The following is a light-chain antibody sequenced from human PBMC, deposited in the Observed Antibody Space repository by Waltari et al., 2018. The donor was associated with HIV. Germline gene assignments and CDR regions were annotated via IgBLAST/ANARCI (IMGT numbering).Light chain of an antibody. CDR3: QQYGSSLPDT. V-gene: IGKV3-20*01. J-gene: IGKJ5*01. CDR1: QSLTSSN. CDR2: SKS. Sequence: EIVLTQSPGTLSLSPGERATLSCRGSQSLTSSNFALYQQNPGQAPRLLIYSKSSRATGIPDRVSGSGSGTDFTLSISRLEPEDFAVYYCQQYGSSLPDTFGPGTRLEIK.